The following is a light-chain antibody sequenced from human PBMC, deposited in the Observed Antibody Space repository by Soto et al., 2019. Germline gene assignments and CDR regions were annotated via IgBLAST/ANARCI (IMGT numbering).Light chain of an antibody. J-gene: IGKJ2*01. V-gene: IGKV3-15*01. CDR2: AAS. CDR1: QSVSSN. Sequence: EIVMTQSPATLSVSPGETVTLSCRASQSVSSNLAWYQQKPGQAPRLLIYAASTRATGIPARFSGSGSGTEFTLALSSLQSEDFAIYYCQQYNNWPPTFTFGQGTKLEIK. CDR3: QQYNNWPPTFT.